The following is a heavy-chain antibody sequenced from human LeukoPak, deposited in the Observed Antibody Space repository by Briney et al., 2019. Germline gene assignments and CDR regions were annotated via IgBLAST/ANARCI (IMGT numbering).Heavy chain of an antibody. Sequence: GASVKVSCKASGYTFTGYYMHWVRQAPGQGLEWMGWINPNSGGTNYAQKFQGRVTMTRDTSISTAYMELSRLRSDDTAVYYCARVGGSGSYYNDYWGQGTLVTVSS. D-gene: IGHD3-10*01. J-gene: IGHJ4*02. CDR2: INPNSGGT. CDR1: GYTFTGYY. CDR3: ARVGGSGSYYNDY. V-gene: IGHV1-2*02.